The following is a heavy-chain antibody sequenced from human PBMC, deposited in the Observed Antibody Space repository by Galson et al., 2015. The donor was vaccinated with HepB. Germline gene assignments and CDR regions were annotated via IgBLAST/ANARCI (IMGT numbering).Heavy chain of an antibody. V-gene: IGHV1-18*04. D-gene: IGHD3-22*01. CDR2: ISAHNGNT. Sequence: SVKVSCKASGYTFTSYGISWVRQAPGQGLEWMGWISAHNGNTNYAQKLQGRVTMTTDTSTSTAYMELRSLRSDDTAVYYCARVTVTTMIVVIIKGDGMDVWGQGTTVTVSS. CDR3: ARVTVTTMIVVIIKGDGMDV. J-gene: IGHJ6*02. CDR1: GYTFTSYG.